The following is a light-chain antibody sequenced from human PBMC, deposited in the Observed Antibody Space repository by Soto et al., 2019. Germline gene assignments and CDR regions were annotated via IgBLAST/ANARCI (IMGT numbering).Light chain of an antibody. J-gene: IGLJ1*01. Sequence: QSALTQPASVSGSPGQSITISCTGTSSDVGGYNFVSWYQQRPGKAPKLMIFDVSNWPSGVSNRFSASKSGDTASLTISGLQAEDEADYYCSSYTSSSTPYVFGTGTKVTVL. V-gene: IGLV2-14*01. CDR3: SSYTSSSTPYV. CDR2: DVS. CDR1: SSDVGGYNF.